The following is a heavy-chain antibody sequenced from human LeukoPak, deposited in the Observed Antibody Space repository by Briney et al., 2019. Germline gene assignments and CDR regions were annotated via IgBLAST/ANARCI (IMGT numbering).Heavy chain of an antibody. J-gene: IGHJ4*02. CDR3: ARGRSGGWSGYYVGSD. CDR1: GDSVSSNSAA. Sequence: SQTLSLTCAISGDSVSSNSAAWNWIRQSPSRGLEWLGRTYYRSKWNYDYAVAVKSRISINPDTSKNQFSLKLSSVTAADTAVYYCARGRSGGWSGYYVGSDWGQGTLVTVSS. V-gene: IGHV6-1*01. D-gene: IGHD3-3*01. CDR2: TYYRSKWNY.